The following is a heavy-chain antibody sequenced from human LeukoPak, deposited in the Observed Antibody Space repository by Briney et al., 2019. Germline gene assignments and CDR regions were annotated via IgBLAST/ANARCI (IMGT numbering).Heavy chain of an antibody. CDR3: ARLAPYGGNSYFDY. Sequence: SQTLSLTCAISGETVSRDNAAWNWIRQSPSRGLEWLGRTYYRSKWFNDYAVSVRGRININADTSKNQFSLQLKSVTPEDTAVYYCARLAPYGGNSYFDYWGQGTLVAVSS. CDR2: TYYRSKWFN. CDR1: GETVSRDNAA. D-gene: IGHD4-23*01. V-gene: IGHV6-1*01. J-gene: IGHJ4*02.